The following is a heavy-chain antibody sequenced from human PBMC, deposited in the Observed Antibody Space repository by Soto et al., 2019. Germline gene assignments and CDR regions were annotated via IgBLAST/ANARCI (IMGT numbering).Heavy chain of an antibody. D-gene: IGHD1-26*01. CDR3: ARELLGDIAAFDI. J-gene: IGHJ3*02. V-gene: IGHV4-31*03. Sequence: PSETLSLTCTVSGGSISSGGYYWSWIRQHPGKGLEWIGYIYYSGSTYYNPSLKSRVTISVDTSKNQFSLKLSSVTAADTAVYYCARELLGDIAAFDIWGQGTMVTVSS. CDR2: IYYSGST. CDR1: GGSISSGGYY.